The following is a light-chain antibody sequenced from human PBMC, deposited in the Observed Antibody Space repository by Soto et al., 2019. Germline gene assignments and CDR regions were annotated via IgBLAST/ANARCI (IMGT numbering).Light chain of an antibody. V-gene: IGLV1-40*01. J-gene: IGLJ3*02. Sequence: QSVLTQPPSVSGAPGQRVTISCTGSSSNIGAGYDVHWYLHLPGTAPKLLIYGNINRPSGVPDRFSGSKSGTSASLAITGLQAEDEADYYCQSYDSSLSGVVFGGGTKLTVL. CDR3: QSYDSSLSGVV. CDR2: GNI. CDR1: SSNIGAGYD.